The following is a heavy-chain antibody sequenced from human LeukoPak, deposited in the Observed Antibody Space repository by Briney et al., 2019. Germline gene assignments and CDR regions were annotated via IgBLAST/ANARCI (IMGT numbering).Heavy chain of an antibody. D-gene: IGHD3-3*01. CDR3: ARAYYDFWSGPFDY. V-gene: IGHV4-59*11. CDR2: IYYSGST. J-gene: IGHJ4*02. Sequence: SETLSLTCTVSGGTISSHYWSWIRQPPGKGLEWIGYIYYSGSTNYNHSLKSRVTISVDTSKNQFSLKLSSVTAADTAVYYCARAYYDFWSGPFDYWGQGTLVTVSS. CDR1: GGTISSHY.